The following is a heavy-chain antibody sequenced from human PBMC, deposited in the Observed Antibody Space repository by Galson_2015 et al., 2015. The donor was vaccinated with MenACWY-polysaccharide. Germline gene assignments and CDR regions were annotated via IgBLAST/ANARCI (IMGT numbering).Heavy chain of an antibody. CDR2: ISSSSSYI. CDR3: ARGYCSGGSCYQTNNWFDP. V-gene: IGHV3-21*01. J-gene: IGHJ5*02. D-gene: IGHD2-15*01. CDR1: GFTFSSYS. Sequence: SLRLSCAASGFTFSSYSMNWVRQAPGKGLEWVSSISSSSSYIYYADSVKGRFTISRDSAKNSLYLQMNSLRAEDTAVYYCARGYCSGGSCYQTNNWFDPWGQGTLVTVSS.